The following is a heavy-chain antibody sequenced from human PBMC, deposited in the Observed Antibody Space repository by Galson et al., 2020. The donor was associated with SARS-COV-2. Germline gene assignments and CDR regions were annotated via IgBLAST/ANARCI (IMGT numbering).Heavy chain of an antibody. CDR1: GFTFSSYG. J-gene: IGHJ3*02. V-gene: IGHV3-30*03. CDR3: AREGIYYDSSGYYLDAFDI. D-gene: IGHD3-22*01. Sequence: GESLKISCAASGFTFSSYGMHWVRQAPGKGLEWVAVISYDGSNKYYADSVKGRFTISRDNSKNTLYLQMNSLRAEDTAVYYCAREGIYYDSSGYYLDAFDIWGQVTMVTVSS. CDR2: ISYDGSNK.